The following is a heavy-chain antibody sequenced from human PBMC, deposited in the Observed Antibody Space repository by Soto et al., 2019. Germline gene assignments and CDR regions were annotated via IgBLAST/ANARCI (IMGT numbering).Heavy chain of an antibody. V-gene: IGHV4-59*11. J-gene: IGHJ5*01. D-gene: IGHD6-19*01. CDR2: IYYNGNT. CDR1: GGTLGSLY. Sequence: SXTLCLTCTVSGGTLGSLYCSWIRQTPVNVLEWVGYIYYNGNTDYNPSIKSRVIMSVDTYKNQFSLKLTSVTAADTAVYFCARGGWSVDSWGRGILVTVSS. CDR3: ARGGWSVDS.